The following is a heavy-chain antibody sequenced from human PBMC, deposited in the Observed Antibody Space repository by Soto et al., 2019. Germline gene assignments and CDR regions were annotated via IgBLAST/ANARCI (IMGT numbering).Heavy chain of an antibody. CDR2: IYHSGST. V-gene: IGHV4-30-2*01. CDR1: GGSISSGGYS. D-gene: IGHD2-21*02. Sequence: QLQLQESGSGLVKPSQTLSLTCAVSGGSISSGGYSWSWIRQPPGKGLEWIGYIYHSGSTYYNPSLKSRVTRAVHRSKNQFSLKLSSVTAADTAVYYCARGVAVVVTAYFDYWGQGTLVTVSS. J-gene: IGHJ4*02. CDR3: ARGVAVVVTAYFDY.